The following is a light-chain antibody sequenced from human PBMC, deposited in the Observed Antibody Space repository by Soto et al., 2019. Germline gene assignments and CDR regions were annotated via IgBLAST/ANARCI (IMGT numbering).Light chain of an antibody. CDR1: QSVSNSF. CDR3: QQYGHSPRT. J-gene: IGKJ1*01. CDR2: AAS. V-gene: IGKV3-20*01. Sequence: VLTQSPGTLSLSPWERASLSCGASQSVSNSFLAWDQQKAGQSPRLLIYAASARAMGIPDRFSGSGSGTDFTLTISRLEPEDFAVYYCQQYGHSPRTFGQGTKVDIK.